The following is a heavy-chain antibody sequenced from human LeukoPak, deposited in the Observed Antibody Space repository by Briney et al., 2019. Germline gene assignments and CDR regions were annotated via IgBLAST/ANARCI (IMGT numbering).Heavy chain of an antibody. D-gene: IGHD7-27*01. CDR3: ARARRSWGTFDI. Sequence: SETLSLTCTVSGGSISSSSYYWGWIRQPPGKGLEWIGSIYYSGSTYYNPSLKSRVTISVDTSKNQFSLKLSSVTAADTAVYYCARARRSWGTFDIWGQGSMVTVSS. J-gene: IGHJ3*02. V-gene: IGHV4-39*01. CDR2: IYYSGST. CDR1: GGSISSSSYY.